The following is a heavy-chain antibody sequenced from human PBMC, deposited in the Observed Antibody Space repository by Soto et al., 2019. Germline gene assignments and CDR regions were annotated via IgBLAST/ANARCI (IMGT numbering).Heavy chain of an antibody. CDR1: GFTFSSYG. V-gene: IGHV3-33*01. D-gene: IGHD5-18*01. J-gene: IGHJ4*02. Sequence: GGSLRLSCAASGFTFSSYGMHWVRQAPGKGLEWVAVIWYDGSNKYYADSVKGRFTISRDNSKNTLYLQMNSLRAEDTAVYYCARGLSGYSYGYSDYWGQGTLVTVSS. CDR2: IWYDGSNK. CDR3: ARGLSGYSYGYSDY.